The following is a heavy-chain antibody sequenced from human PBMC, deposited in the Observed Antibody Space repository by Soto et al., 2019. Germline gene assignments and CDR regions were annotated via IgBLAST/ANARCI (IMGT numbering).Heavy chain of an antibody. V-gene: IGHV1-2*07. Sequence: HEHLVQSGAEVKRPGASLKVSCKASGYSFTGYYIHWVRQAPGQGLEWMGWINLDSGATNYAHNFQGGVALTSDTSISTASMDLTSLTSDDTAVYYCARGDYGTGGYPFPYFDYWGQGTLVIVSS. CDR1: GYSFTGYY. CDR3: ARGDYGTGGYPFPYFDY. J-gene: IGHJ4*02. CDR2: INLDSGAT. D-gene: IGHD2-8*02.